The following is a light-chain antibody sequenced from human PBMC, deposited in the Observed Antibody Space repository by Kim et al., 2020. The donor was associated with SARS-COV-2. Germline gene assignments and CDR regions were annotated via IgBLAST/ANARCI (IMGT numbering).Light chain of an antibody. V-gene: IGLV2-14*03. Sequence: GQSITISCTGTSSDIGAYNYVSWYRQHPGRAPTFMIYEVSERPSGISSRFSGSKSGNTASLTISGLQAEDEADYYCNSYAGSNTFVFGSGTKVTVL. CDR1: SSDIGAYNY. CDR3: NSYAGSNTFV. CDR2: EVS. J-gene: IGLJ1*01.